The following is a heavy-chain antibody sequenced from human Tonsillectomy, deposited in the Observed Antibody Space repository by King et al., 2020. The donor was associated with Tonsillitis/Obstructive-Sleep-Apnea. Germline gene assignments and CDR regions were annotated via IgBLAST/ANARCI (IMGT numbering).Heavy chain of an antibody. CDR3: ALDVDTAMVPGAFDY. V-gene: IGHV2-5*02. CDR2: IYWDDDK. CDR1: GFSLSTSGVG. J-gene: IGHJ4*02. Sequence: FTLKESGPTLVKPTQTLTLTCTFSGFSLSTSGVGVGWIRQPPGKALEWLALIYWDDDKLYSPSLKSRLTITKDTSKNQVVLTMTNMAPVDTATYYCALDVDTAMVPGAFDYWGQGTLVTVSS. D-gene: IGHD5-18*01.